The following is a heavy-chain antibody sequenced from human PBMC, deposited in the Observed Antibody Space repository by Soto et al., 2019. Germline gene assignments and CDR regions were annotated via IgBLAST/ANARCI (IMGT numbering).Heavy chain of an antibody. J-gene: IGHJ4*02. CDR2: IIPIFGTA. CDR1: GGTFSSYA. V-gene: IGHV1-69*13. CDR3: AREQGIAAAGSPWLFDFDY. Sequence: TSVKVSCKASGGTFSSYAISWVRQAPGQGLEWMGGIIPIFGTANYAQKFQGRVTITADEPTSTAYMELSSLRSEDTAVYYCAREQGIAAAGSPWLFDFDYWGQGTLVTVSS. D-gene: IGHD6-13*01.